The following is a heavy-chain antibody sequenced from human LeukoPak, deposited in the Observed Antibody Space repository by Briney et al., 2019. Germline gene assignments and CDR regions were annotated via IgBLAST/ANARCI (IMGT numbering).Heavy chain of an antibody. Sequence: ASVKVSFKASGYTFTSYVISWVRPAPGQGLEWMGWISAYNGNTNYAQKLQGRVTMTTDTSTSTAYMELRSLRSDDTAVYYCARDLQYYYDSSGPSRQGYWGQGTLVTVSS. CDR3: ARDLQYYYDSSGPSRQGY. V-gene: IGHV1-18*01. CDR1: GYTFTSYV. J-gene: IGHJ4*02. CDR2: ISAYNGNT. D-gene: IGHD3-22*01.